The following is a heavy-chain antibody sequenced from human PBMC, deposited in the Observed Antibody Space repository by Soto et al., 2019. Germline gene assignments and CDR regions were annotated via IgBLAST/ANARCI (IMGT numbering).Heavy chain of an antibody. Sequence: GGSLRLSCAASGFTFSSYGMHWVRQAPGNGLEWVAVISYDGSNKYYADSVKGRFTISRDNSKNTLYLQMNSLRAEDTAVYYCAKEIAVAGTFWGQGTLVTVSS. CDR1: GFTFSSYG. D-gene: IGHD6-19*01. V-gene: IGHV3-30-3*01. CDR3: AKEIAVAGTF. CDR2: ISYDGSNK. J-gene: IGHJ4*02.